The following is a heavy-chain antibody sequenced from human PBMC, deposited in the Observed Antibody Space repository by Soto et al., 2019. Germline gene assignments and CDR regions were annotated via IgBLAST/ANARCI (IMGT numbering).Heavy chain of an antibody. J-gene: IGHJ5*02. Sequence: PSETLSLTCTVSGGSISSGDYYWSWIRQPPGKGLEWIGYIYYSGSTYYNPSLKSRVTISVDTSKNQFSLKLSSVTAADTAVYYCARQLRILGSKGNWFDPWGQGTLVTVSS. D-gene: IGHD1-26*01. V-gene: IGHV4-30-4*01. CDR2: IYYSGST. CDR3: ARQLRILGSKGNWFDP. CDR1: GGSISSGDYY.